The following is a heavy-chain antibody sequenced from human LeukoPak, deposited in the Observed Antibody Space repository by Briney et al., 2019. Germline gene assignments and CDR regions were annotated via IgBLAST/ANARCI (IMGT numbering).Heavy chain of an antibody. CDR1: GFTFSNYG. CDR3: ATDFEQDSWSGHSD. CDR2: IWYDGSNK. Sequence: SGGSLRLSCAASGFTFSNYGMHWVRQAPGKGLEWVAVIWYDGSNKYYADSVKGRFTISRDNSKNTLYLQVNSLRAEDTAVYYCATDFEQDSWSGHSDWGQGTLVTVSS. J-gene: IGHJ4*02. D-gene: IGHD3-3*01. V-gene: IGHV3-33*01.